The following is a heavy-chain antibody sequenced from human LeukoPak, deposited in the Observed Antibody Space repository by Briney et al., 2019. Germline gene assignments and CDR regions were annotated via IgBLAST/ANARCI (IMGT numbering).Heavy chain of an antibody. Sequence: SETLSLTCTVSGGSISSSRYYWGWIRQPPGTGLEWIGTIYYSGSTYYNPSLKSRVTISVDTSRNQFSLKLSSVTAADTAVYYCARAVSGLGDFYYFDLWGRGTLVTVSS. D-gene: IGHD2-21*01. CDR1: GGSISSSRYY. CDR2: IYYSGST. CDR3: ARAVSGLGDFYYFDL. V-gene: IGHV4-39*07. J-gene: IGHJ2*01.